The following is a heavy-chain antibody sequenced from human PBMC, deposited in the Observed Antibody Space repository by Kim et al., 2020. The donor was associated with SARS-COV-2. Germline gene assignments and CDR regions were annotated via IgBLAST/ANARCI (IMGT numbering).Heavy chain of an antibody. J-gene: IGHJ4*02. V-gene: IGHV3-30*18. CDR2: ISYDGRNK. D-gene: IGHD2-21*02. CDR3: AKDWVAYCGGDCYTFDY. Sequence: GGSLRLSCAASGFTFISYGMHWVRQAPGKGLEWVAVISYDGRNKYYADSVKGRFTISRDNSKNTLDLQMNSLGAEDTAVYYCAKDWVAYCGGDCYTFDYWSQGTLVTVSS. CDR1: GFTFISYG.